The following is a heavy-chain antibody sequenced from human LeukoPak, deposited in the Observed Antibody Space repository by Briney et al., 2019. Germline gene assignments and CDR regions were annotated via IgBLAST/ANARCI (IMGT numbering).Heavy chain of an antibody. CDR3: ARGQYSGSCFDN. V-gene: IGHV4-59*01. J-gene: IGHJ4*02. CDR1: GGSISSYL. Sequence: PSETLSLTCTVSGGSISSYLWSWIRQPPGKGLEWIGYIYYSGSTNYNPSLKSRVTISVDTSKNQFSLKVSSVTAADTAVYYCARGQYSGSCFDNWGQGSLVTVSS. D-gene: IGHD1-26*01. CDR2: IYYSGST.